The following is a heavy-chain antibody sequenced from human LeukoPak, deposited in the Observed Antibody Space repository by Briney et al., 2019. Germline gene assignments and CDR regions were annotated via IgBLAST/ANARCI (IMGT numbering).Heavy chain of an antibody. D-gene: IGHD2-2*01. CDR1: GFTFSSYA. V-gene: IGHV3-23*01. CDR3: AKLGCSSTRCYINY. CDR2: ISGSGGST. J-gene: IGHJ4*02. Sequence: GRSLRLSCAASGFTFSSYAMSWVRQAPGKGLEWVSAISGSGGSTYYADSVKGRFTISRDNSKNTLYLQMNSLRAEDTAVYYCAKLGCSSTRCYINYWGQGTLVTVSS.